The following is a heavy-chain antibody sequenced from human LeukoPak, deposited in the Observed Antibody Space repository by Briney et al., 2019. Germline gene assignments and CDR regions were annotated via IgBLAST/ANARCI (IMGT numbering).Heavy chain of an antibody. J-gene: IGHJ6*03. D-gene: IGHD5-18*01. CDR3: ARDLGYSYIYYYMDV. CDR2: IYTSGSS. CDR1: GGSISSYY. Sequence: PSETLSLTCTVSGGSISSYYWSWIRQPAGKGLEWIGRIYTSGSSNYNPSLKSRVTMSVDTSKNQFSLKLSSVTAADTAVYYCARDLGYSYIYYYMDVWGKGTTVTVSS. V-gene: IGHV4-4*07.